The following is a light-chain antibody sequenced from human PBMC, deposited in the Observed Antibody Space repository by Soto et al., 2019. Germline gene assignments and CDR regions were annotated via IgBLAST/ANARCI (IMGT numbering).Light chain of an antibody. Sequence: QSALTQPASVSGSPGQSITISCTGTSSDVGGYDYVSWYQQHPGKAPKLMIYDVSNRPSGVSNRFSGSKSGNTASLTISGLQAEDEDDYYCSSYISTSSRSVVFGGGTKLTVL. V-gene: IGLV2-14*01. CDR3: SSYISTSSRSVV. CDR2: DVS. J-gene: IGLJ2*01. CDR1: SSDVGGYDY.